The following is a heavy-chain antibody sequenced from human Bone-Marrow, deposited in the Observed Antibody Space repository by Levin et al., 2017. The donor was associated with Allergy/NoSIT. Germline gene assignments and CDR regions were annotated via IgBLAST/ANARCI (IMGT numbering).Heavy chain of an antibody. CDR2: VYFSGST. CDR3: ASLGGRARATEQALDY. V-gene: IGHV4-59*08. CDR1: GHSLNESY. Sequence: SQTLSLTCTVSGHSLNESYWSWIRQPPGRGLEWIGYVYFSGSTKYSPSLESRVSISVDKSKNQFSLTLRSVTAADTAVYYCASLGGRARATEQALDYWGQGTLVTVSS. J-gene: IGHJ4*02. D-gene: IGHD1/OR15-1a*01.